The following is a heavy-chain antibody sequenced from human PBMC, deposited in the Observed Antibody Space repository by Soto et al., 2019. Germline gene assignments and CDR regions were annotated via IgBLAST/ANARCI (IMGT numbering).Heavy chain of an antibody. CDR2: VSATAGTT. Sequence: GGSLRLSCAASGFTFSNYAMSWVRQAPGKGLERASLVSATAGTTYYTDSVKGRFTISRDNSRNTVYLQMNSLRADDTAVYYCAKDRLAGGFDYWGQGTLVTVSS. V-gene: IGHV3-23*01. D-gene: IGHD3-16*01. CDR3: AKDRLAGGFDY. J-gene: IGHJ4*02. CDR1: GFTFSNYA.